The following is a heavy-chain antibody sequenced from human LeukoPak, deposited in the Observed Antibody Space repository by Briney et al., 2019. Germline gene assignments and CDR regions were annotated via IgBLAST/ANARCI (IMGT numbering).Heavy chain of an antibody. Sequence: GASVKVSCKASGYSFTSYWIGWVRQMPGKGLEWMGIIYPGDSDTRYSPSFQGQVTISADKSISTAYLQWSSLKASDTAMYYCARRPFYYDSSGYLPPNAFDIWGQGTMVTVSS. J-gene: IGHJ3*02. CDR2: IYPGDSDT. CDR3: ARRPFYYDSSGYLPPNAFDI. D-gene: IGHD3-22*01. V-gene: IGHV5-51*01. CDR1: GYSFTSYW.